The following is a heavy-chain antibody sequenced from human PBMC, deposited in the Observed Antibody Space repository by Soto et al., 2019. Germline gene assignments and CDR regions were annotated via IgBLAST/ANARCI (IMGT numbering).Heavy chain of an antibody. D-gene: IGHD1-20*01. CDR3: ARDARGITGTPRNWFDP. CDR2: IYYSGST. V-gene: IGHV4-30-4*01. J-gene: IGHJ5*02. Sequence: QVQLQESGPGLVKPSQTLSLTCTVSGGSISSGDYYWSWIRQPPGKGLEWIGYIYYSGSTYYNPSLQSRVTISVDTSKNQFSLKLSSVTAADTAVYYCARDARGITGTPRNWFDPWGQGTLVTVSS. CDR1: GGSISSGDYY.